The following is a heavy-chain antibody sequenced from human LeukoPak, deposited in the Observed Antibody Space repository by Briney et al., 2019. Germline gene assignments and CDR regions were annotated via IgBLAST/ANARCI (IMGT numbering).Heavy chain of an antibody. CDR3: ARYVKNGYDTPGFDY. D-gene: IGHD5-12*01. CDR1: GGSITTYY. Sequence: SETLSLTCTVSGGSITTYYWSWIRQPPGKGLEWIGYIYTSGSTNYNPSLKSRVTMSVDTSKNQFSLKLSSVTAADTAVYYCARYVKNGYDTPGFDYWGQGTLVTVSS. CDR2: IYTSGST. V-gene: IGHV4-4*08. J-gene: IGHJ4*02.